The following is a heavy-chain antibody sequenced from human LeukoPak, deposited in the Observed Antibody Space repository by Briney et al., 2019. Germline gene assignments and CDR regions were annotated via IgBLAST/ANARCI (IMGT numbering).Heavy chain of an antibody. CDR1: GYTFTSYG. V-gene: IGHV1-18*01. CDR3: AGELTGTTFGIFDY. J-gene: IGHJ4*02. D-gene: IGHD1-7*01. CDR2: ISAYNGNT. Sequence: ASVKVSCKASGYTFTSYGISWVRQAPGQGLEWMGWISAYNGNTNYAQKLQGRVTMTTDTSTSTAYMELRCLRSDDTAVYYCAGELTGTTFGIFDYWGQGTLVTVSS.